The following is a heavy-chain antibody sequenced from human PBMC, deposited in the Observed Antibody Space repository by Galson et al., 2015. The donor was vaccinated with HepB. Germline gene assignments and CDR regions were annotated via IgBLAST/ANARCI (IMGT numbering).Heavy chain of an antibody. CDR3: ARGQAVAGTWWFDP. CDR2: IIPIFGKA. D-gene: IGHD6-13*01. V-gene: IGHV1-69*01. CDR1: GGTFSSYA. Sequence: SCKASGGTFSSYAISWVRQAPGQGLEWMGGIIPIFGKANYAQKFQGRVTITADESTSTAYMGLRSLRSEDTAVYYCARGQAVAGTWWFDPWGPGTLVTVSS. J-gene: IGHJ5*02.